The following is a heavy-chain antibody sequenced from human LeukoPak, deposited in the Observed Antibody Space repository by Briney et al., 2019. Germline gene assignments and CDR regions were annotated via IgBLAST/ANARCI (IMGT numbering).Heavy chain of an antibody. D-gene: IGHD3-22*01. CDR3: ARGGHYYDSEAFDI. CDR2: ISSSSSYI. V-gene: IGHV3-21*04. J-gene: IGHJ3*02. Sequence: GRSLRLSCAASGFTFSSYSMNWVRQAPGKGLEWVSSISSSSSYIYYADSVKGRFTISRDNAKNSLYLQMNSLRAEDTAVYYCARGGHYYDSEAFDIWGQGTMVTVSS. CDR1: GFTFSSYS.